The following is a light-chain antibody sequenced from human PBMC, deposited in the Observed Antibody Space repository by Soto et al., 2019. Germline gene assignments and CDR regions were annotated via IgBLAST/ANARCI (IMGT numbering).Light chain of an antibody. J-gene: IGLJ1*01. V-gene: IGLV2-14*03. Sequence: QSYLTQPASVSGSPGQSIAISCIGVRTDGDGHDYVSWYQQHPGQAPQLIIYDVYNRPSGVSDRFSGSKSGNTASLVISGLQAEDEADYFCTSYTASSPFYVFGAGTKLT. CDR1: RTDGDGHDY. CDR2: DVY. CDR3: TSYTASSPFYV.